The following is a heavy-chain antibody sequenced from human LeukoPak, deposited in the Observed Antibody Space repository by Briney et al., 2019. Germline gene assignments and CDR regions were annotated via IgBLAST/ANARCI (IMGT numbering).Heavy chain of an antibody. J-gene: IGHJ5*02. CDR2: IKQDGSDK. Sequence: SGGSLRLSCAASGFTFSAYWMSWVRQAPGKGLEWVAHIKQDGSDKYYADSVRGRFTVSRDNAKNSLYLQMNSQRAEDTAVYYCARSCSGGTCNFPKFEPWGQGTLVTVSS. V-gene: IGHV3-7*01. D-gene: IGHD2-15*01. CDR3: ARSCSGGTCNFPKFEP. CDR1: GFTFSAYW.